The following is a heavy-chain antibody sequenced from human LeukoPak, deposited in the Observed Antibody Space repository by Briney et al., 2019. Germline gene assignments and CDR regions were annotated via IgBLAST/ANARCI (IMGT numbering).Heavy chain of an antibody. CDR3: AKESPYGSGSRNYYFHY. Sequence: GGSLRLSCAASGFTFSSYAMSWVRQAPGKGLEWVSPISGSADRTYYADSVKGRFTISRDNSKNTLYLQMNSLRPEDTAIYYCAKESPYGSGSRNYYFHYWGQGTLVTVSS. V-gene: IGHV3-23*01. D-gene: IGHD3-10*01. CDR1: GFTFSSYA. J-gene: IGHJ4*02. CDR2: ISGSADRT.